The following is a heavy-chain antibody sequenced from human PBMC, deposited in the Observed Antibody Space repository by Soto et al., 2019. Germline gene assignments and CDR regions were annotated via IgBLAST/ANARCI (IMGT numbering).Heavy chain of an antibody. CDR3: ARGGEPPPGGGWYRMGYYFDY. D-gene: IGHD2-8*02. V-gene: IGHV1-69*06. CDR2: IIPIFGTA. CDR1: GGTFSSYA. J-gene: IGHJ4*02. Sequence: GASVKVSCKASGGTFSSYAISWVRQAPGQGLEWMGGIIPIFGTANYAQKFQGRVTITADKSTSTAYMELSSLRSEDTAVYYCARGGEPPPGGGWYRMGYYFDYWGQGTLVTVSS.